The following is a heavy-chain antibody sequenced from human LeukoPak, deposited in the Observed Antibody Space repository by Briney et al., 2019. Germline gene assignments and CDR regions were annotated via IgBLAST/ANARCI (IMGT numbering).Heavy chain of an antibody. CDR3: ARDMGRAWYGPPDY. V-gene: IGHV3-33*01. D-gene: IGHD6-13*01. CDR1: GFIFSNYG. J-gene: IGHJ4*02. Sequence: GGSLRLSCAASGFIFSNYGMHWVRQAPGKRLEWVAVILNDGSETFHADSVKGRFRIARDNSKNTLYLQMNSLRAEDTAVYFCARDMGRAWYGPPDYWGQGTLVTVSS. CDR2: ILNDGSET.